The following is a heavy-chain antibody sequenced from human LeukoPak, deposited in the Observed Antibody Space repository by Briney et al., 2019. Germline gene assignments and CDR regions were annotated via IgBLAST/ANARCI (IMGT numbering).Heavy chain of an antibody. CDR3: ARLPGSDSYFDF. CDR2: INQDGSEI. J-gene: IGHJ4*02. Sequence: GGSLRLSCAASAFTFSRHWMTWVRQAPGKGLEWVANINQDGSEIHYVGSVEGRFTISRDNAKNSLYLEMNSLRAEDTAVYYCARLPGSDSYFDFWGQGTLVTVSS. D-gene: IGHD5-12*01. CDR1: AFTFSRHW. V-gene: IGHV3-7*03.